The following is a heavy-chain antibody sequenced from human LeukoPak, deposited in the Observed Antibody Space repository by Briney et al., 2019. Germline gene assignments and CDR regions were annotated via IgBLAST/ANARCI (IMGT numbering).Heavy chain of an antibody. J-gene: IGHJ4*02. CDR3: ARVPLYGSGRHFDY. CDR1: GFTFTSHW. V-gene: IGHV3-7*01. Sequence: PGGSLRLSCAASGFTFTSHWMSWVRQAPGKGLEWVANIRQDGGGKYYLNSVKGRFTISRDNAKNSLYLQMNSLRAEDTAVYYCARVPLYGSGRHFDYWGQGTLVTVSS. CDR2: IRQDGGGK. D-gene: IGHD3-10*01.